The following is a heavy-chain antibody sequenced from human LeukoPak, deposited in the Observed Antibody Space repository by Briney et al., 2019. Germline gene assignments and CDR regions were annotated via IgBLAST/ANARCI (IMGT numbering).Heavy chain of an antibody. Sequence: SETLSLTCTVSGGSISSGSYYWSWIRQPAGKGLEWIGRIYTSGSTNYNPSLKSRVTISVDTSKNQFSLKLSSVTAADTAVYYCARRGIAAAHDYWGQGTLVTVSS. D-gene: IGHD6-13*01. CDR1: GGSISSGSYY. CDR3: ARRGIAAAHDY. V-gene: IGHV4-61*02. J-gene: IGHJ4*02. CDR2: IYTSGST.